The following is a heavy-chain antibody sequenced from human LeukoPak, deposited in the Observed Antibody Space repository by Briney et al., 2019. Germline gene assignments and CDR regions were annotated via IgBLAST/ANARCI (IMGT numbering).Heavy chain of an antibody. J-gene: IGHJ4*02. Sequence: GGSLRLSCAASGFTFSNYAMSWVRQAPGKGLEWVLGISGSGGTTYYADSVKGRFTISRDNSKNTLYLQMNSLRAEDTAVYYCAMRPFGSSGWYADYWGQGTLVTASS. CDR1: GFTFSNYA. CDR3: AMRPFGSSGWYADY. V-gene: IGHV3-23*01. CDR2: ISGSGGTT. D-gene: IGHD6-19*01.